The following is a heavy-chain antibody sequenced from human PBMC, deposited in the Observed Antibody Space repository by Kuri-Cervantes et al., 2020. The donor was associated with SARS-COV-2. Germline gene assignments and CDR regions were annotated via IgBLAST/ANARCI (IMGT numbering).Heavy chain of an antibody. CDR1: GGSFSGYY. D-gene: IGHD6-19*01. V-gene: IGHV4-34*01. CDR2: INHSGST. CDR3: ARGVGAAVAGTLITIYYYYGMDV. J-gene: IGHJ6*02. Sequence: SQTPSLTCAVYGGSFSGYYWGWIRQPPGKGLEWIGEINHSGSTNYNPSLKSRVTISVDTSQHQFSLKLSSVTAADTAVYYCARGVGAAVAGTLITIYYYYGMDVWGQGTTVTVSS.